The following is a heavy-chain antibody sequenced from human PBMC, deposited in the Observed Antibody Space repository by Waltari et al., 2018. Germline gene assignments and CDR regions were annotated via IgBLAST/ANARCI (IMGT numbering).Heavy chain of an antibody. J-gene: IGHJ5*02. CDR3: VSGTANWFDP. CDR1: GGSFRGYY. Sequence: QVQLQQWGAGLLKPSDTLSLTCAVSGGSFRGYYWRWIRQSPGKGLEWIGEINHSGSTNYNPYLKSRVTISPDMSKNQFSLKLISVTAADTGVYYCVSGTANWFDPWGRGTLVTVSP. CDR2: INHSGST. V-gene: IGHV4-34*01.